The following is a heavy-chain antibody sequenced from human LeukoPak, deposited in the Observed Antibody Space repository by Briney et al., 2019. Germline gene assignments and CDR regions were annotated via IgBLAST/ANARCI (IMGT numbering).Heavy chain of an antibody. Sequence: GGSLRLSCAASGFTFSSYEMNWVRKAPGKGLEWVSYISSSGSTISYAASVKGRFTVSRDNAKNSLYLQMDSLRAEDTAVYYCARDLALRGYGSDAFDIWGQGTMVTVSS. J-gene: IGHJ3*02. V-gene: IGHV3-48*03. D-gene: IGHD5-12*01. CDR3: ARDLALRGYGSDAFDI. CDR1: GFTFSSYE. CDR2: ISSSGSTI.